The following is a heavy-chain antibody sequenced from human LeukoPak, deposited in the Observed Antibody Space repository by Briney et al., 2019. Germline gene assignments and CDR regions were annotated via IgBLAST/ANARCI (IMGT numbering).Heavy chain of an antibody. V-gene: IGHV4-39*07. D-gene: IGHD1-26*01. CDR2: IYYSGST. J-gene: IGHJ4*02. Sequence: SETLSLTCTVSGGSISSSSYYWGWIRQPPGKGLEWIGSIYYSGSTYYNPSLKSRVTISVDTSKNQFSLKLSSVTAADTAVYYCAGWSGSYWDYWGQGTLVTVSS. CDR3: AGWSGSYWDY. CDR1: GGSISSSSYY.